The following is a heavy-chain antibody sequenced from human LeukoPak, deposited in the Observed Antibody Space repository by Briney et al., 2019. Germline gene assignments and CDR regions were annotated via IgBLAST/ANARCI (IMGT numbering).Heavy chain of an antibody. D-gene: IGHD3-10*01. CDR1: GFPFKRYN. V-gene: IGHV3-21*01. Sequence: PGGSLRLSCTAYGFPFKRYNMNSVRQAPGKGLEWVSSISPSTSDKHYADSVKGRFTISRDNAKNSLYLQMNSLRAEDTAVYYCARVAHTLLRGVTPPDYCGQGTLVTVSS. J-gene: IGHJ4*02. CDR2: ISPSTSDK. CDR3: ARVAHTLLRGVTPPDY.